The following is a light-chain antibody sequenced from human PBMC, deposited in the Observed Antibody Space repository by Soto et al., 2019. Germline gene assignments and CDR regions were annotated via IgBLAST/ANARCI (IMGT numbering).Light chain of an antibody. CDR3: QQYDNLPLT. CDR2: GAS. Sequence: ERVRTQSPATLSVSPGERATLSCRASQSVGSTLAWYQQKPGQAPRLLIFGASSRATGVPARFSGSGSGTEFTLTINSLQSEDFAVYFCQQYDNLPLTFGPGTKVDIK. J-gene: IGKJ3*01. V-gene: IGKV3-15*01. CDR1: QSVGST.